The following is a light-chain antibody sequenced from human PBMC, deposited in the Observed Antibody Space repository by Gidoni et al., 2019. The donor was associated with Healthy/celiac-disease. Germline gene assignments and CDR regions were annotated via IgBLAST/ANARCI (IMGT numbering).Light chain of an antibody. CDR1: HSIYSW. V-gene: IGKV1-5*03. Sequence: DIQMTQYPSTLSASVGDRVTMSCLASHSIYSWLAWYQQKPGKAPKLLIYKASSLESGVPSRFSGSGSGTEFTLTISSLQPDDFATYYCQQYNSSPWTFGQGTKVEIK. CDR2: KAS. CDR3: QQYNSSPWT. J-gene: IGKJ1*01.